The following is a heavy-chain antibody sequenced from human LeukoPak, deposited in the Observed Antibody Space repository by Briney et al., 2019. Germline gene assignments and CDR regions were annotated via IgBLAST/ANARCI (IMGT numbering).Heavy chain of an antibody. CDR3: ATDLTAAGDNWFDP. D-gene: IGHD6-13*01. J-gene: IGHJ5*02. V-gene: IGHV3-11*01. CDR2: ISSSGSTI. Sequence: GGSLRLSCAASGFTFSDYYMSWIRQAPGKGLEWVSYISSSGSTIYYADSVKGRFTISRDNAKNSLYLQMNSLRAEDTALYYCATDLTAAGDNWFDPWGQGTLVTVSS. CDR1: GFTFSDYY.